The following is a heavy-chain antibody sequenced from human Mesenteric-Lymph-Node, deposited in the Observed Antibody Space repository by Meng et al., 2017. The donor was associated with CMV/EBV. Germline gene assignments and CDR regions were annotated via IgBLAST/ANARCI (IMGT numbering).Heavy chain of an antibody. J-gene: IGHJ4*02. CDR1: GFTFSSYA. Sequence: LSLTCAASGFTFSSYAMSWVRQAPGQGLEWVSVIDIGDSNTFYADSVKGRFTISRDNSKNTLYLQMHSLRVEDTAVYYCANGGSYGSGSCFDYWGQGTLVTVSS. D-gene: IGHD3-10*01. CDR3: ANGGSYGSGSCFDY. V-gene: IGHV3-23*03. CDR2: IDIGDSNT.